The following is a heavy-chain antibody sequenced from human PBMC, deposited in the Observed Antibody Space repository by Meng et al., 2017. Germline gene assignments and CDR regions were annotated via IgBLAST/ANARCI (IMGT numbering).Heavy chain of an antibody. CDR1: GGSIRRGGSY. V-gene: IGHV4-31*01. CDR2: IYYSGST. CDR3: ARVVGKLGIAAATRFDP. D-gene: IGHD6-13*01. Sequence: GPLTDVGPGLCKPSPTLSLSSTVSGGSIRRGGSYWSWIRQHPGKGLEWIGYIYYSGSTYYNPSLKSLVTISVDTSKNQFSLKLSSVTAADTAVYYCARVVGKLGIAAATRFDPWGQGTLVTASS. J-gene: IGHJ5*02.